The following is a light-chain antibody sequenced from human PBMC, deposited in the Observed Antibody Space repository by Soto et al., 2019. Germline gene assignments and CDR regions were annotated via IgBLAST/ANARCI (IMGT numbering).Light chain of an antibody. CDR2: GAS. CDR1: QSVSSSY. J-gene: IGKJ3*01. Sequence: EIVVTQSPGTLSLSPGERATLSCRASQSVSSSYLAGYQQKPGQAPRLLIYGASSKATGRPDRFSGSGSGTDFTLTISRLEPEESAVYYCQQYGSTPFTCDPGTKVDIK. CDR3: QQYGSTPFT. V-gene: IGKV3-20*01.